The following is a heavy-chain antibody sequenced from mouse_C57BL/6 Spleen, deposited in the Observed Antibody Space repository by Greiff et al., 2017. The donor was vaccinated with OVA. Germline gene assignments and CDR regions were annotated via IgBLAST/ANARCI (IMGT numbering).Heavy chain of an antibody. CDR3: ARSGYYGSSYLDD. J-gene: IGHJ2*01. CDR1: GYTFTSYW. Sequence: QVQLQQPGAELVMPGASVKLSCKASGYTFTSYWMHWVKQRPGQGLEWIGEIDPSDSYTNYNQKFKGKSTLTVDKSSSTAYMQLSSLTSEDSAVYYCARSGYYGSSYLDDWGQGTTLTVSS. V-gene: IGHV1-69*01. CDR2: IDPSDSYT. D-gene: IGHD1-1*01.